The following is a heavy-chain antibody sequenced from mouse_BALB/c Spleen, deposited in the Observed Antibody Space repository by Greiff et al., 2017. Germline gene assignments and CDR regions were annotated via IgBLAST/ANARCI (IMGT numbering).Heavy chain of an antibody. CDR3: TRMVHYYGYNYAMDY. J-gene: IGHJ4*01. V-gene: IGHV1S81*02. CDR2: INPSNGGT. D-gene: IGHD1-2*01. CDR1: GYTFTSYY. Sequence: QVQLKQSGAELVKPGASVKLSCKASGYTFTSYYMYWVKQRPGQGLEWIGEINPSNGGTNFNEKFKSKATLTVDKSSSTAYMQLSSLTSEDSAVYYCTRMVHYYGYNYAMDYWGQGTSVTVSS.